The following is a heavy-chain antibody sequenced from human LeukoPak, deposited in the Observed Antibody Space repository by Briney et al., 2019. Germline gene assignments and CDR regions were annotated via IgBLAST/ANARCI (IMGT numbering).Heavy chain of an antibody. Sequence: GGSLRLSCAASAFTFSTYSMNWVRQAPGKGLEWVSSISSSSLYIYYADSVKGRFTISRDNSKNTLYLQMNSLRAEDTAVYYCAKDPGSGSQEGYYYYYMDVWGKGTTVTISS. CDR3: AKDPGSGSQEGYYYYYMDV. D-gene: IGHD1-26*01. J-gene: IGHJ6*03. V-gene: IGHV3-21*04. CDR1: AFTFSTYS. CDR2: ISSSSLYI.